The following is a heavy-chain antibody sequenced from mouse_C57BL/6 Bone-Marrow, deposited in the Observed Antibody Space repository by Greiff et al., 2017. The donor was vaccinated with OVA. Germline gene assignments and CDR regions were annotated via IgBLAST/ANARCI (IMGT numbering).Heavy chain of an antibody. D-gene: IGHD2-5*01. CDR3: ARGSYYSNYAYYAMDY. Sequence: EVKLVESGGGLVQPGGSLKLSCAASGFTFSDYYMYWVRQTPEKRLEWVAYISNGGGSTYYPDTAKDRFTISRDNAKNTLYLQMSRLKSEDTAMYYCARGSYYSNYAYYAMDYWGQGTSVTVSS. CDR1: GFTFSDYY. V-gene: IGHV5-12*01. J-gene: IGHJ4*01. CDR2: ISNGGGST.